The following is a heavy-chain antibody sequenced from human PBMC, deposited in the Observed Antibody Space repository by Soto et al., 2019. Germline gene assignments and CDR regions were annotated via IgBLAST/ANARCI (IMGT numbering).Heavy chain of an antibody. CDR3: ARTYYYDSSGYFTQYYFDY. V-gene: IGHV1-3*01. J-gene: IGHJ4*02. CDR1: GYTFTSYA. CDR2: INAGNGNT. Sequence: RASVKVSCKASGYTFTSYAMHWVRQAPGQRLEWMGWINAGNGNTKYSQKFQGRVNITRDTSASTAYMELSSLRSEETAVYYCARTYYYDSSGYFTQYYFDYWGQGTLVTVSS. D-gene: IGHD3-22*01.